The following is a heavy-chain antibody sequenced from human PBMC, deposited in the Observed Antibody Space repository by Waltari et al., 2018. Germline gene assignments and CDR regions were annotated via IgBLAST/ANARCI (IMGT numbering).Heavy chain of an antibody. CDR2: IYYSGST. D-gene: IGHD5-12*01. V-gene: IGHV4-59*11. J-gene: IGHJ4*02. Sequence: QVQLQESGPGLVKPSETLSLTCTVSGGSISSHYWRWIRQPPGKGLEWIGYIYYSGSTNYNPSLKSRVTISVDTSKNQFSLKLSSVTAADTAVYYCARARNSGYDAYFDYWGQGTLVTVSS. CDR3: ARARNSGYDAYFDY. CDR1: GGSISSHY.